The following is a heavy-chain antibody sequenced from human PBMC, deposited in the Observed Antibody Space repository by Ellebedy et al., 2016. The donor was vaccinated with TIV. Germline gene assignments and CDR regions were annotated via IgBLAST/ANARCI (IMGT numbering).Heavy chain of an antibody. CDR3: AAAFDF. J-gene: IGHJ3*01. Sequence: GESLKISXAASGFSFSTYWMHWVRQAPGKELVWVSHIKNDGTYTNYADSVRGRFTTSRDNAKNTLYLQMNSLRADDTAVYYCAAAFDFWGQGTMVSVSS. CDR1: GFSFSTYW. CDR2: IKNDGTYT. V-gene: IGHV3-74*01.